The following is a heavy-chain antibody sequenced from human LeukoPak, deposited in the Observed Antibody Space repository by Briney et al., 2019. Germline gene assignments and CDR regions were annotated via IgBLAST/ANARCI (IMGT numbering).Heavy chain of an antibody. CDR3: ARSRYYDFWSGYYNGFDP. CDR2: IWYDGSNK. V-gene: IGHV3-33*01. J-gene: IGHJ5*02. D-gene: IGHD3-3*01. Sequence: GGSLRLSCAASGFTFKNYGMHWVRQAPGKGLEWVAVIWYDGSNKYYADSVKGRFTISRDNSKNTLYLQMNSLRAEDTAVYYCARSRYYDFWSGYYNGFDPWGQGTLVTVSS. CDR1: GFTFKNYG.